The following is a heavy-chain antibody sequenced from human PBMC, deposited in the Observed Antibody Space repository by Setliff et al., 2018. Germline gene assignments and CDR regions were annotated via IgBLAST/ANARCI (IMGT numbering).Heavy chain of an antibody. CDR2: VIPILGIA. J-gene: IGHJ4*02. CDR1: GGTFSSYA. V-gene: IGHV1-69*10. CDR3: ARAVVRAFDY. D-gene: IGHD3-10*01. Sequence: VASVKVSCKASGGTFSSYAISWVRQAPGQGLEWMGGVIPILGIANYAQKFQGRVTITADESASTAYMELSSLRSEDTAVYYCARAVVRAFDYWGQGTLVTVSS.